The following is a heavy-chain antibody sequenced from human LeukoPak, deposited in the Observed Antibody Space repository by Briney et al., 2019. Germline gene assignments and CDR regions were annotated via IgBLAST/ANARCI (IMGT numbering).Heavy chain of an antibody. CDR3: ARSPSGYRFDY. V-gene: IGHV4-61*01. CDR1: GASVSSGTYF. Sequence: SETLSLTCTVSGASVSSGTYFWTWIRQPPGKGLEWIGYISHSGSTNYNPSPKSRVTISLDASKNQFSLKLSSVTAADTAVYFCARSPSGYRFDYWGQRTLVTVSS. D-gene: IGHD3-22*01. CDR2: ISHSGST. J-gene: IGHJ5*01.